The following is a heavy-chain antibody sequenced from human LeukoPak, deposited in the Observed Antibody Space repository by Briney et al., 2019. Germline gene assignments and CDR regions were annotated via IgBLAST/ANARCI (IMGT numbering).Heavy chain of an antibody. Sequence: GRSLRLSCAASGFTFDDHAMHWVRQAPGKGLEWVSGISWNGGTLDYADSVRGRFTISRDNAKNSLYLQMSSLRAEDTALYYCAKDLMRTNYYGMDVWGQGTTVTVSS. CDR3: AKDLMRTNYYGMDV. D-gene: IGHD1-7*01. CDR2: ISWNGGTL. J-gene: IGHJ6*02. CDR1: GFTFDDHA. V-gene: IGHV3-9*01.